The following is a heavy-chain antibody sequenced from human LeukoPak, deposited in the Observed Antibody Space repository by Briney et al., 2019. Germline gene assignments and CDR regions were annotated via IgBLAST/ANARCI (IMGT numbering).Heavy chain of an antibody. Sequence: GGSLRLSCVASGFSLSSYWMYWVRQAPGKGLMYISRNNGDGSTTNYADVVKGRFTMSRDNVKNTLYLQMNSLRVEDTAVYYCARDPRNVGLAPWGQGTLVTVSS. CDR3: ARDPRNVGLAP. V-gene: IGHV3-74*01. CDR1: GFSLSSYW. D-gene: IGHD2-15*01. J-gene: IGHJ5*02. CDR2: NNGDGSTT.